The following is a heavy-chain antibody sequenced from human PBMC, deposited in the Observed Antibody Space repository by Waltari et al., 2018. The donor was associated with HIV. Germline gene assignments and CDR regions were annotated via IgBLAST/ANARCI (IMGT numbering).Heavy chain of an antibody. CDR2: IYYSGST. V-gene: IGHV4-39*01. CDR3: ASLYSSSCN. D-gene: IGHD6-13*01. J-gene: IGHJ4*02. Sequence: QLQLQESGPGLVKPSETLSLTCTVSGGSISSSSYYWGWVRQPPGKGLEWIGSIYYSGSTYYNPALKRRVTISVDTSKNQFSLKLSCVTDADTAVYYCASLYSSSCNWGQGTLVTVSS. CDR1: GGSISSSSYY.